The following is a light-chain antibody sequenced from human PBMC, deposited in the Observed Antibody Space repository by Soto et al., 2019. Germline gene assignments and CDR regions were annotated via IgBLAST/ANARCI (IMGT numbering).Light chain of an antibody. CDR3: QQYYSTPLT. V-gene: IGKV4-1*01. CDR1: QSVLYSSNNKNY. Sequence: DIVMTQSPDSLAVSLGERATINCKSSQSVLYSSNNKNYLAWYQQKPGQPPKLLIYWASTRESGVPARFRGSGSGTDFTLTISSLQAEDVAVYYCQQYYSTPLTFGGGTKAEIK. J-gene: IGKJ4*01. CDR2: WAS.